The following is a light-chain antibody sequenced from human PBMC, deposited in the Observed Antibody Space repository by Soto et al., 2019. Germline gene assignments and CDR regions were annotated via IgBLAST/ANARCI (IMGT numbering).Light chain of an antibody. J-gene: IGLJ1*01. CDR3: SSYTITNPYV. Sequence: QSALTQPASESGSPGQSITISCTGTSSDVGRYNYVSWYQQHPGKAPKLIIYEVTNRPSGVSNRFSGSKSGNTASLTISGLQAEDDADYYCSSYTITNPYVFGTGIKLTVL. CDR1: SSDVGRYNY. V-gene: IGLV2-14*01. CDR2: EVT.